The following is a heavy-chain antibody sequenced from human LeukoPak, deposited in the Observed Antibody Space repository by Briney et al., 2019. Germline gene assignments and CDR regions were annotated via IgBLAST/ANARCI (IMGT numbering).Heavy chain of an antibody. D-gene: IGHD3-10*01. CDR1: GFSFRNYG. V-gene: IGHV3-30*03. Sequence: GGSLRLSCAASGFSFRNYGIHWVRQAPGKGLEWVAVISYDGSDKHYADSVKGRFTISRDNPKNTLYLQMISLRAEDTAVYYCVGVVRFHNWFDPWGQGTLVIVSS. CDR2: ISYDGSDK. CDR3: VGVVRFHNWFDP. J-gene: IGHJ5*02.